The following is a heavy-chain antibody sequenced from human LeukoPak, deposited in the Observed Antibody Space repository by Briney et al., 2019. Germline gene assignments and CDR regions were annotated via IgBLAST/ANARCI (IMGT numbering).Heavy chain of an antibody. Sequence: GGSLRLSCTASEFTFSSYWMYWVRQAPGKGLEWVANIKQDGSEKYYVDSVKGRFTISRDKAKNSLYLQMNSLRAEDTAVYYCASSYYDFWSGYSYYFDYWGQGTLVTVSS. V-gene: IGHV3-7*01. J-gene: IGHJ4*02. CDR1: EFTFSSYW. CDR2: IKQDGSEK. D-gene: IGHD3-3*01. CDR3: ASSYYDFWSGYSYYFDY.